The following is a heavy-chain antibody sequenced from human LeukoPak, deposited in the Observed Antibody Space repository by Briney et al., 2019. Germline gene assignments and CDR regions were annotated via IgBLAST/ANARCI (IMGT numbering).Heavy chain of an antibody. D-gene: IGHD5-18*01. J-gene: IGHJ3*02. Sequence: PSETLSLTCTVSGGSISSSNYYWDWIRQPPGKGLEWIGSIFYSGSTYYNASLKSRVTMSVDTSKNQFSLKLSSVTAADTAVYYCARQDGYYTSNAFDIWGQGTMVTVSS. CDR1: GGSISSSNYY. CDR3: ARQDGYYTSNAFDI. CDR2: IFYSGST. V-gene: IGHV4-39*01.